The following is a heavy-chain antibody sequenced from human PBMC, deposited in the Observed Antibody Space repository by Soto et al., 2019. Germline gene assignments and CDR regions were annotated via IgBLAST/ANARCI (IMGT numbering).Heavy chain of an antibody. Sequence: ASVKVSCKASGFTFTSYGMSWVRQAPGQGLEWMGWISAYNGNTNYAQKLQGRVTMTTDTSTSTAYMELRSLRSDDTAVYYCARVLAAAVVSGYYYGMDVWGQGTTVTVSS. CDR2: ISAYNGNT. J-gene: IGHJ6*02. V-gene: IGHV1-18*01. CDR3: ARVLAAAVVSGYYYGMDV. CDR1: GFTFTSYG. D-gene: IGHD6-19*01.